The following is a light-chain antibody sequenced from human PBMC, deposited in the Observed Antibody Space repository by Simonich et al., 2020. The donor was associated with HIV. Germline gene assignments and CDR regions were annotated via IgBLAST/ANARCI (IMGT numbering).Light chain of an antibody. V-gene: IGLV1-44*01. J-gene: IGLJ3*02. CDR3: AAWDDSLNGSWV. CDR2: RNN. CDR1: SSNIGSNT. Sequence: QSVLTQPPSASGTPGQRVTISCSGSSSNIGSNTVNWYQQLPGTGPKLLIYRNNQRPSGVPDRFSGSKSGTSASLAISGLQSEDEADYYCAAWDDSLNGSWVFGGGTKLTVL.